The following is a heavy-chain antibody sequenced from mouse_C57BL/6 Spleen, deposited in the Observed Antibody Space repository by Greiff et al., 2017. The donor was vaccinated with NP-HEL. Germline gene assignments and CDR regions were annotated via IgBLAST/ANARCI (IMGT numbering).Heavy chain of an antibody. J-gene: IGHJ4*01. CDR1: GYSFTGYF. CDR3: ARGGHSNPYAMDY. D-gene: IGHD2-5*01. Sequence: EVQLQQSGPELVKPGDSVKISCKASGYSFTGYFMNWVMQSHGKSLEWIGRITPYNGDTFYNQKFKGKATLTVDKSSSTAHMELRSLTSEDSAVYYCARGGHSNPYAMDYWGQGTSVTVSS. V-gene: IGHV1-20*01. CDR2: ITPYNGDT.